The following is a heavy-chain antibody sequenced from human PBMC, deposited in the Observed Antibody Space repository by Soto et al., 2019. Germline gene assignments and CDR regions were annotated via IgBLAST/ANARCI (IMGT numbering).Heavy chain of an antibody. D-gene: IGHD2-2*01. CDR3: ASTRFPAARGAPTSRGFHV. V-gene: IGHV3-23*01. CDR2: ISESRGDS. J-gene: IGHJ3*01. CDR1: GFTFHIYV. Sequence: ELQLLESGGGLVQPGGSLRLSCAASGFTFHIYVMNLVRQAPGKGLEWVSGISESRGDSYYADSVKGRFTISRNNSKNNLYLQMNLLRVEDTAVCFSASTRFPAARGAPTSRGFHVWGQGTKVTVSS.